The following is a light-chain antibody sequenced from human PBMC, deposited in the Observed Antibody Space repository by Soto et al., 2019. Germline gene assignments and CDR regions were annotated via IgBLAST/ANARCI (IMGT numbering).Light chain of an antibody. CDR3: QQSYSTPPVT. CDR2: AAS. CDR1: QSISSY. V-gene: IGKV1-39*01. Sequence: EIQMTQSPASLSASVGDRVTITCRASQSISSYLTWYQQKPGKAPTLLIYAASSLEIGVPSRFSGSGSGTDFTLTIISLQPQDFVTYYCQQSYSTPPVTFGQGTRLEIK. J-gene: IGKJ5*01.